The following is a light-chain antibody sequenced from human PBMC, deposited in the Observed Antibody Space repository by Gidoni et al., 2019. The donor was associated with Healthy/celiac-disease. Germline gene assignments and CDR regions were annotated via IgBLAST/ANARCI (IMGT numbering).Light chain of an antibody. V-gene: IGLV3-9*01. CDR2: RDS. CDR3: QVWDSSTVV. CDR1: NIGNKN. J-gene: IGLJ2*01. Sequence: SYELTQPLSVSVALGQTARISCGGNNIGNKNVHWYQQKPGQAPVLVIYRDSNRPSGIPERFSGSNAGNTATLTISRAQGGDEADYYCQVWDSSTVVFGGGTKLTVL.